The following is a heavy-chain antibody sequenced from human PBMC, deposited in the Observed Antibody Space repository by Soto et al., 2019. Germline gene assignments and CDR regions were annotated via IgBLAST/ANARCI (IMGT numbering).Heavy chain of an antibody. V-gene: IGHV4-31*03. J-gene: IGHJ4*02. CDR3: ARGDSTVSSVFDY. Sequence: SETLSLTCTVSGGPFSSGGYYWSWIRQEPGKGLEWIGYIYQNGDTSYNPSLKSRVTISADTSKTQFSLKLRSVTAADTAVYYCARGDSTVSSVFDYWGQGMLVTVSS. CDR2: IYQNGDT. D-gene: IGHD4-17*01. CDR1: GGPFSSGGYY.